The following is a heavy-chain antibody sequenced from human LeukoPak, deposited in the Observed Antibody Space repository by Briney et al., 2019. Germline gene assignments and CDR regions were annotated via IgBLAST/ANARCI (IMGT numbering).Heavy chain of an antibody. CDR1: GFTFSSYA. CDR2: ISRSAGST. J-gene: IGHJ6*02. D-gene: IGHD5-18*01. Sequence: GGSLRLSCAASGFTFSSYAMSWVRQAPGKGLEWVSAISRSAGSTYYADSVKGRFTISRDNSKNTLYLQMNSLRAEDTAVYYCAKDRIQLWFPSGMDVWGQGTTVTVSS. V-gene: IGHV3-23*01. CDR3: AKDRIQLWFPSGMDV.